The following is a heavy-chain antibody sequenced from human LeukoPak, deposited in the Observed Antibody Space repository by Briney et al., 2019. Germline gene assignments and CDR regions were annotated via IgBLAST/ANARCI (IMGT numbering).Heavy chain of an antibody. CDR1: GFTFSSYW. CDR3: ARDGPAAINYYYYYMDV. D-gene: IGHD2-2*02. J-gene: IGHJ6*03. Sequence: GGSPRLSCAASGFTFSSYWMHWVRQAPGKGLVWVSRINTDGSSTSYADSVKGRFTISRDNAKNTLYLQMNSLRAEDTAVYYCARDGPAAINYYYYYMDVWGKGTTVTVSS. CDR2: INTDGSST. V-gene: IGHV3-74*01.